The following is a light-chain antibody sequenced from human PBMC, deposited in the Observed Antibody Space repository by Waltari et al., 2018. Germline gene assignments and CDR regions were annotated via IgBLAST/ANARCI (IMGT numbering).Light chain of an antibody. CDR3: CSYAGAV. CDR1: SSGFGSYNL. J-gene: IGLJ3*02. V-gene: IGLV2-23*01. CDR2: EGS. Sequence: QSALTQPASVSGSPGQSITLSCTGTSSGFGSYNLVSWYQQHPGKAPKLMIYEGSKRPSGVSNRFSGSKSGNTASLTISGLQAEDEADYYCCSYAGAVFGGGTKLTIL.